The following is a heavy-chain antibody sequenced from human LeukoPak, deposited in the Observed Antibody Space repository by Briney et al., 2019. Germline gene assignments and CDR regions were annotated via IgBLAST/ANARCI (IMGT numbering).Heavy chain of an antibody. CDR3: ARAPESGYYYYNMDV. CDR1: GFTFSGYS. D-gene: IGHD5-24*01. CDR2: ISSSSSYI. J-gene: IGHJ6*03. Sequence: GGSLRLSCAASGFTFSGYSMNWVRQAPGKGLEWVSSISSSSSYIYYADSVKGRFTISRDNAKNSLYLQMNSLRAGDTAVFYCARAPESGYYYYNMDVWGKGTTVTVSS. V-gene: IGHV3-21*01.